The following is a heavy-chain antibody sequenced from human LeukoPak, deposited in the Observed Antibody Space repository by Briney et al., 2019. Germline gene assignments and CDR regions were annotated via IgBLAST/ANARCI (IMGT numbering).Heavy chain of an antibody. Sequence: PGGSLRLSCAASGFTFSNYEMNWVRQAPGKGLEWVSYIGSSGTTIYYADSVKGRFTISRDNGKNSLYLQMSSLRAEDTAVYYCARATGQWLVRGFDYWGRGTLVTVSS. CDR3: ARATGQWLVRGFDY. V-gene: IGHV3-48*03. CDR1: GFTFSNYE. D-gene: IGHD6-19*01. J-gene: IGHJ4*02. CDR2: IGSSGTTI.